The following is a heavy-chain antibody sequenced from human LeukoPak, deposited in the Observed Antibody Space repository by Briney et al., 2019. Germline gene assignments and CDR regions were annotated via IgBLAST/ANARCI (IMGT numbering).Heavy chain of an antibody. J-gene: IGHJ4*02. V-gene: IGHV3-7*01. CDR2: INQDGSEE. Sequence: GGSLRRYCAASGFTFSNYWMTWVRQAPGKGLEWVAHINQDGSEEHYMDSAKARFTISRDNAKNSLSLQMNSLRAEDTAVYYCVRDGGVSGYDLLDYWGQGTLVTVSS. CDR3: VRDGGVSGYDLLDY. D-gene: IGHD5-12*01. CDR1: GFTFSNYW.